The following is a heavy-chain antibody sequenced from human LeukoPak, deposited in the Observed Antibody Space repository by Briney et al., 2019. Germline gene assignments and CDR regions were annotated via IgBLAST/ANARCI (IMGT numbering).Heavy chain of an antibody. CDR3: AKDSLVYGSGSYSYFDY. CDR2: ISYDGSNK. CDR1: GFTFSSYA. D-gene: IGHD3-10*01. J-gene: IGHJ4*02. Sequence: GGSLRLSCAASGFTFSSYAMHWVRQAPGKGLEWVAVISYDGSNKYYADSVKGRFTISRDNSKNTLYLQMNSLRAEDTAVYYCAKDSLVYGSGSYSYFDYWGQGTLVTVSS. V-gene: IGHV3-30-3*01.